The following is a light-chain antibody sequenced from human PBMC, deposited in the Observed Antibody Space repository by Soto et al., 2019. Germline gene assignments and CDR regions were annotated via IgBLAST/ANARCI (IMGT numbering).Light chain of an antibody. V-gene: IGKV3-20*01. Sequence: EIVLTQSPGTLPLSPGERVTLSCRASQAVAGSSVAWYQQTPGQAPRLLIYGASTRATGVPDRFSGSGSGTDFTLTISRLEPEAFAVYYCQQYGNSPLFTFGPGTKVDFK. CDR1: QAVAGSS. CDR2: GAS. CDR3: QQYGNSPLFT. J-gene: IGKJ3*01.